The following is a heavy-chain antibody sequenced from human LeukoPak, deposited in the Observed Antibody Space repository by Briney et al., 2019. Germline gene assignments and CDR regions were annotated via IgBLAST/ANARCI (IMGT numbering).Heavy chain of an antibody. V-gene: IGHV3-23*01. CDR3: AFRPDQEYYYGSGXDRD. CDR2: ISGSGGST. Sequence: GGSLRLSCAASGFTFSSYAMSWVRQAPGKGLEWVSAISGSGGSTYYADSVKGRFTISRDNSKNTLYLQMNSLRAEDTAVYYCAFRPDQEYYYGSGXDRDGGQGTLVTVSS. J-gene: IGHJ4*02. CDR1: GFTFSSYA. D-gene: IGHD3-10*01.